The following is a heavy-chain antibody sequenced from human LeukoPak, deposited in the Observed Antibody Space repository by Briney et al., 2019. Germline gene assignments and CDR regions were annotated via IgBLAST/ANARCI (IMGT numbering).Heavy chain of an antibody. CDR3: AKGVVPAAISAPGWFDP. CDR2: IVGSGFGT. Sequence: GGSLRLSCAASGFTFSSYAMSWVRQAPGKGLEWVSAIVGSGFGTYYADSVKGRFTISRDNSKNTLYLQMNSLRAEDTAVYYCAKGVVPAAISAPGWFDPWGQGTLVTVSS. D-gene: IGHD2-2*01. J-gene: IGHJ5*02. CDR1: GFTFSSYA. V-gene: IGHV3-23*01.